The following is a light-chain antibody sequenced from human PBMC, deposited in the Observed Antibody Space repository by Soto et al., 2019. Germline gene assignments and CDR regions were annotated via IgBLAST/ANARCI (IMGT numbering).Light chain of an antibody. CDR2: EGS. CDR3: CSYAGSTTLV. CDR1: SRDVGTYNL. J-gene: IGLJ3*02. V-gene: IGLV2-23*01. Sequence: QSVLTQPASVSGSPGRSITISCTGTSRDVGTYNLVSWYQQHPGKAPKLMIYEGSKRPSGVSNRFSGSKSGNTASLTISGLQAEDEADYYCCSYAGSTTLVFGGGTKVTVL.